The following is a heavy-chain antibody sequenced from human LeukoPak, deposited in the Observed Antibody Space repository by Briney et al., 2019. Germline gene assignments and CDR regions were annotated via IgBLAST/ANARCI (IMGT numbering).Heavy chain of an antibody. CDR3: TRDGYNGGGFDI. J-gene: IGHJ3*02. V-gene: IGHV3-53*01. Sequence: GGSLRLSCAASGFTVSNNYMNWVRQAPGKGLEWVSVIYSVATTYYADSVKGRFTISRDNSKNTLHLQMNSLRAEDTAVSYCTRDGYNGGGFDIWGLGTRVTVSS. CDR2: IYSVATT. CDR1: GFTVSNNY. D-gene: IGHD5-24*01.